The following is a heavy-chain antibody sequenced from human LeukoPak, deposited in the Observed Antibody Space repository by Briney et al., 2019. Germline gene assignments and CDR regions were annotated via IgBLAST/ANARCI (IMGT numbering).Heavy chain of an antibody. V-gene: IGHV3-21*01. CDR3: AREDTAMVINYFDY. D-gene: IGHD5-18*01. J-gene: IGHJ4*02. CDR1: GFTFSSYS. Sequence: GGSLRLSCAASGFTFSSYSMNWVRQAPGKGLEWVSSISSSSSYIYYADSVKGRFTISRDNAKNSLYLQMNSLRAEDTAVYYCAREDTAMVINYFDYWGQGTLVTVAS. CDR2: ISSSSSYI.